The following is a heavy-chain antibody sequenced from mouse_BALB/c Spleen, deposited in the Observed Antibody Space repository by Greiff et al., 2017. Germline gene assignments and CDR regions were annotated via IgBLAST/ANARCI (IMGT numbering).Heavy chain of an antibody. CDR3: ARDGYDYAMDY. D-gene: IGHD2-2*01. CDR2: ISTYYGDA. J-gene: IGHJ4*01. CDR1: GYTFTDYA. Sequence: VKLMESGAELVRPGVSVKISCKGSGYTFTDYAMHWVKQSHAKSLEWIGVISTYYGDASYNQKFKGKATITVDKSSSTAYMELARLTSEDSAIYYCARDGYDYAMDYGGQGTSVTVSS. V-gene: IGHV1S137*01.